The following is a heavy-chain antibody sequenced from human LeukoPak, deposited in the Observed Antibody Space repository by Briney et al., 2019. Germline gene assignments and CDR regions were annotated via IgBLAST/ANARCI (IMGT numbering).Heavy chain of an antibody. Sequence: PGGSLRLSCAASGFTFSSYAMHWVRQAPGKGLEWVAVISYDGSNKYYADSVKGRFTISRDNSKNTLYLQMNSLGAEDTAVYYCTTRGGSFSIFDYWGQGTLVTVSS. CDR1: GFTFSSYA. J-gene: IGHJ4*02. CDR3: TTRGGSFSIFDY. D-gene: IGHD1-26*01. CDR2: ISYDGSNK. V-gene: IGHV3-30-3*01.